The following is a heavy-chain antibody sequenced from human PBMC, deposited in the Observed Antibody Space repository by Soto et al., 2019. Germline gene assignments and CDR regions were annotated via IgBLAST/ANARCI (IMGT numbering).Heavy chain of an antibody. V-gene: IGHV3-53*01. CDR3: AKDKDGYNSLDY. J-gene: IGHJ4*02. CDR1: GFTVSSNY. D-gene: IGHD5-12*01. CDR2: IYSGGST. Sequence: GGSLRLSCAASGFTVSSNYMSWVRQAPGKGLEWVSVIYSGGSTYYVDSVKGRFAISRDNSQNTLYLQMNSLRAEDTAIFYCAKDKDGYNSLDYWGKGTLVTVS.